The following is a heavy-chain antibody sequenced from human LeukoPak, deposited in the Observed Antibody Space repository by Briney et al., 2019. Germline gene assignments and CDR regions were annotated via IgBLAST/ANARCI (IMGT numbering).Heavy chain of an antibody. V-gene: IGHV3-74*01. J-gene: IGHJ4*02. CDR1: GFTFSNYW. CDR2: ISPDGSST. D-gene: IGHD3-10*01. CDR3: IRSRSGSYGYFDY. Sequence: GGSLRLSCAASGFTFSNYWMHWVRQAPGKGLVWVSRISPDGSSTSYGDSVKGRFTISRDNAKNTVYLQMNSLRAEDTAVYYCIRSRSGSYGYFDYWGQGTLVTVSS.